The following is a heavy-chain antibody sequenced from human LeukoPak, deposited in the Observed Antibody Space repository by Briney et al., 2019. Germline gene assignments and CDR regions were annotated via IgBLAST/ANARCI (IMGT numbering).Heavy chain of an antibody. D-gene: IGHD3-10*01. CDR1: GGSISSGGYY. CDR2: SYYTANT. Sequence: PSETLSLTCTVSGGSISSGGYYWAWIRQLPGKGLEWIGYSYYTANTYYNPSLKSRVSISVDTSRKQFSLRLTSVTAADAAVYYCARYYYGSGSLPNGDYWGQGTLVTVSS. CDR3: ARYYYGSGSLPNGDY. V-gene: IGHV4-31*03. J-gene: IGHJ4*02.